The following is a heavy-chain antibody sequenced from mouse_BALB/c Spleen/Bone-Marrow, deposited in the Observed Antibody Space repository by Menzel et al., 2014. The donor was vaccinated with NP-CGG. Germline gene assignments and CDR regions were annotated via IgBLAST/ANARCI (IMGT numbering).Heavy chain of an antibody. CDR1: GDSITSGY. Sequence: EVHLQESGPSPVKPSQTLSLTCSVTGDSITSGYWNWIRKFPGNKLEYMGYISYSGSTYYNPSLKSRISITRDTSKNQYYLQLNSVTTEDTATYYCARYYYGSSYWYFDVWGAGTTVTVSS. J-gene: IGHJ1*01. D-gene: IGHD1-1*01. CDR3: ARYYYGSSYWYFDV. CDR2: ISYSGST. V-gene: IGHV3-8*02.